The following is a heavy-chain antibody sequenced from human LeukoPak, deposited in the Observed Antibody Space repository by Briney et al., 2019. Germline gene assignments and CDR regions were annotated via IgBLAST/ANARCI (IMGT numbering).Heavy chain of an antibody. V-gene: IGHV3-23*01. CDR2: ISGSGGST. J-gene: IGHJ4*02. CDR1: GFTFSSYA. CDR3: AKSQEGYFDY. Sequence: PGGSLRLSCAASGFTFSSYAMSWVRQAPGKGLEWVSAISGSGGSTYYADSVKGRFTISRDNSRSTLYLQMNSLRAEDTAVYYCAKSQEGYFDYWGQGTLVTVSS.